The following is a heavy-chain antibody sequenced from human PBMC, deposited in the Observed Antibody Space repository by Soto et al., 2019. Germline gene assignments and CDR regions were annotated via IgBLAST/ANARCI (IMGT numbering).Heavy chain of an antibody. D-gene: IGHD2-8*02. CDR1: GGSISNYF. CDR3: AKDIPGGIPPP. Sequence: PSETLSLTCTVSGGSISNYFWSWIRQPADKGLEWIGRIYGSGTTIYNPSLRGRVTISLDTSKNQFSLKLTSVTAADTAVYYCAKDIPGGIPPPWGHGTLVTVSS. V-gene: IGHV4-4*07. CDR2: IYGSGTT. J-gene: IGHJ5*02.